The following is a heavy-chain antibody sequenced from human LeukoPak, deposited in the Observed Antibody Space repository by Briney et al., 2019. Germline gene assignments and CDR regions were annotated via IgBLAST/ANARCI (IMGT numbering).Heavy chain of an antibody. CDR2: INPNSGGT. CDR3: ARDGGNIPVS. J-gene: IGHJ5*02. CDR1: GYTFTGYY. Sequence: ASVKVSCKASGYTFTGYYIHWVRQAPGQGLEWIGWINPNSGGTNYAQKFQGRVTMTRDTSISTAYMELTRLRSDDTAVYYCARDGGNIPVSWGQGTLVTASS. D-gene: IGHD2/OR15-2a*01. V-gene: IGHV1-2*02.